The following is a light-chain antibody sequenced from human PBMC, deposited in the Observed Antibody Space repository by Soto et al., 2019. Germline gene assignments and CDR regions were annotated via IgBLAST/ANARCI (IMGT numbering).Light chain of an antibody. CDR3: TSYTSASTYV. CDR1: GSDIGSYNY. Sequence: QSALTQPASVSGSPGQSITISCTGTGSDIGSYNYVSWYQHHPGKVPKFIIYDVTNRPSGVSDRFSGSKSGNTASLTSSGLQAEDEADYYCTSYTSASTYVFGTGTKLTVL. CDR2: DVT. J-gene: IGLJ1*01. V-gene: IGLV2-14*03.